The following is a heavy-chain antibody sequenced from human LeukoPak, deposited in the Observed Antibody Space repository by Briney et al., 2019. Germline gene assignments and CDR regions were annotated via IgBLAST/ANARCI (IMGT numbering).Heavy chain of an antibody. CDR1: GDTMSNYY. CDR2: ISASGGT. Sequence: PSETLSLTCTVSGDTMSNYYWSWIRQPAGQGLEWIGRISASGGTNYNPSLKSRVTMSVDTSKRQVSLRVGSVTAADTAVYYCARDERLPMDRGVYKWFDPWGQGTLVIVSP. CDR3: ARDERLPMDRGVYKWFDP. V-gene: IGHV4-4*07. J-gene: IGHJ5*02. D-gene: IGHD3-10*01.